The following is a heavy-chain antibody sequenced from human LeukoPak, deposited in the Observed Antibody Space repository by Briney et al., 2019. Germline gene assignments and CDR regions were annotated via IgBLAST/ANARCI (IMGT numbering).Heavy chain of an antibody. D-gene: IGHD6-19*01. CDR1: GCTLRRYG. J-gene: IGHJ5*02. CDR3: ARDSSGWYGNWFDP. CDR2: IIPILGIA. V-gene: IGHV1-69*04. Sequence: SVQVSCKTSGCTLRRYGFSWVRQAPKQGLEWMGRIIPILGIANYAQKFQGRVTITADKSTSTAYMELSSLRSEDTAVYYCARDSSGWYGNWFDPWGQGTLVTVSS.